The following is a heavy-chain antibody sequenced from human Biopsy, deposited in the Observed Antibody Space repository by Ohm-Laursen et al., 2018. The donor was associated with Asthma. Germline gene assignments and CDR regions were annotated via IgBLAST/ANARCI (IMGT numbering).Heavy chain of an antibody. Sequence: ASVKVSCKASGYNFISFAIHWVRQAPGQRLEWMGWVNTGNGDTKYSRKFQGRVTITRDTPASTAYMELRSLRSEDTATYYCARTYYDFLTGQVKDVFGVWGQGTMVTVSS. J-gene: IGHJ3*01. CDR2: VNTGNGDT. CDR3: ARTYYDFLTGQVKDVFGV. CDR1: GYNFISFA. D-gene: IGHD3-9*01. V-gene: IGHV1-3*04.